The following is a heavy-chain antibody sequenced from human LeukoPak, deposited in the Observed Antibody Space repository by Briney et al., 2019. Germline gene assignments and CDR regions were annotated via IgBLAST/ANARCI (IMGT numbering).Heavy chain of an antibody. Sequence: GGSLRLSCAASAFTFSDYQMNWIRQAPGKGLEWVSYISSSGTVIYYADSVKGRFTISRDNAKNSLYLQMNSLRAEDTAVYYCARGRYYYGSWYMDVWGQGTTVTVSS. CDR2: ISSSGTVI. V-gene: IGHV3-11*01. CDR1: AFTFSDYQ. D-gene: IGHD3-10*01. J-gene: IGHJ6*02. CDR3: ARGRYYYGSWYMDV.